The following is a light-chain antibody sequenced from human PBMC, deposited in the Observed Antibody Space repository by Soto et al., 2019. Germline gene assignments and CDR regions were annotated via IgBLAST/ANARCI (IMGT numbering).Light chain of an antibody. Sequence: SALAQPPSASGSPGQSVTISCTGTSGDVGAYNYVSWYQQHPGKAPKLVIYEVTERPSGVPERFSGSKSGSTASLTVSGLQAEDEALYYCASYAGNNNFVLFGGGTKVTVL. J-gene: IGLJ2*01. CDR3: ASYAGNNNFVL. CDR1: SGDVGAYNY. V-gene: IGLV2-8*01. CDR2: EVT.